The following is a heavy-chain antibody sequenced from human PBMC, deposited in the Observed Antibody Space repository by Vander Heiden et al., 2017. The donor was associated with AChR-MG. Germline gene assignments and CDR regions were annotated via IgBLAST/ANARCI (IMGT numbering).Heavy chain of an antibody. CDR2: ISDDGSNK. V-gene: IGHV3-30*18. J-gene: IGHJ4*02. Sequence: QVQLVESGGGVVQPGKSLRLSCTASGFTFSSYAMHWVRQAPGKGLEWVAVISDDGSNKYYVESVKGRFTISRDNSKNTLYLQVNSLRAEDTAVYYCAKEGYCSGGTCYGVVVTAIENWGQGTLVTVSA. CDR1: GFTFSSYA. CDR3: AKEGYCSGGTCYGVVVTAIEN. D-gene: IGHD2-15*01.